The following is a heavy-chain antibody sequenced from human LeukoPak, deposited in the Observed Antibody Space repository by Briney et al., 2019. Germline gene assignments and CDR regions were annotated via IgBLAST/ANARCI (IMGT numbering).Heavy chain of an antibody. J-gene: IGHJ3*02. D-gene: IGHD5-18*01. V-gene: IGHV5-51*01. CDR3: ARLDTAMAHDAFDI. Sequence: GESLQISCQGSGYSFTFYWIGWVRQMPGKGLEWMGIIYPGDSDTRYSPSFQGQVTISADKSISTAYLQWSSLKASDTAMYYCARLDTAMAHDAFDIWGQGTMVTVSS. CDR2: IYPGDSDT. CDR1: GYSFTFYW.